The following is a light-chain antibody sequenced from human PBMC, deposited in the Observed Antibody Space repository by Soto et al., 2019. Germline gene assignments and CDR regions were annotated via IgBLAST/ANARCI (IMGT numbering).Light chain of an antibody. V-gene: IGKV3-15*01. Sequence: EIVLTQSPAILSVSPGERATLYCRASQSISRSLAWYQQKPGQAPRLLISDASTRATGIPARFSGSGSGTEFTLTISSLQSEDFALYYCHQYNSWPPGTFGQGTKVGIK. CDR3: HQYNSWPPGT. J-gene: IGKJ2*01. CDR1: QSISRS. CDR2: DAS.